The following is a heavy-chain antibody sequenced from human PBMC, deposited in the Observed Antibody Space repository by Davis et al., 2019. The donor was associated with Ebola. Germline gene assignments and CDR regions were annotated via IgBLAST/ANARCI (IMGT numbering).Heavy chain of an antibody. J-gene: IGHJ4*02. V-gene: IGHV3-30*03. CDR1: GFSFKTFG. D-gene: IGHD5-18*01. CDR3: ARLPYSYGHVYGDLRPNSDY. CDR2: ISYDGSNK. Sequence: GGSLRLSCTASGFSFKTFGMHWVRQTPGKGLEWVAVISYDGSNKYYADSVKGRFTISRDNSKNTLYLQMNSLRAEDTAVYYCARLPYSYGHVYGDLRPNSDYWGQGTLVTVSS.